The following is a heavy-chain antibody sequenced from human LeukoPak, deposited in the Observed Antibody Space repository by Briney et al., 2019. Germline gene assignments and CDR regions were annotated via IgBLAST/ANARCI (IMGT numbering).Heavy chain of an antibody. J-gene: IGHJ4*02. D-gene: IGHD5-24*01. CDR2: IYPGDSDS. CDR3: ARRSRMATITDFDY. V-gene: IGHV5-51*01. Sequence: GESLKISCKGSGYTFTSYWIGWVRQMPGKGLEWMGIIYPGDSDSRYSPSFQGQVTISADKSISAAYLQWSSLKASDTAIYYCARRSRMATITDFDYWGQGTLVTVSP. CDR1: GYTFTSYW.